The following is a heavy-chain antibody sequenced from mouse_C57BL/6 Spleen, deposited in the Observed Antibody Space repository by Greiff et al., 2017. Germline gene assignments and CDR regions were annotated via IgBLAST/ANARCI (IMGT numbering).Heavy chain of an antibody. Sequence: EVKLVESGGGLVKPGGSLKLSCAASGFTFSSYAMSWVRQTPEKRLEWVATISDGGSYTYYPDNVKGRFTISRDNAKNNLYLQMSHLKSEDTAMYYCARGDSNYVDAMDYWGQGTSVTVSS. V-gene: IGHV5-4*03. D-gene: IGHD2-5*01. CDR1: GFTFSSYA. J-gene: IGHJ4*01. CDR2: ISDGGSYT. CDR3: ARGDSNYVDAMDY.